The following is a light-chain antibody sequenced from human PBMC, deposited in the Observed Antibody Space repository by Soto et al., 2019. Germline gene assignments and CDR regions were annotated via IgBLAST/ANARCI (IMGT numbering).Light chain of an antibody. J-gene: IGKJ5*01. CDR2: DAS. CDR3: QQRSNWPLIT. V-gene: IGKV3-11*01. CDR1: QSVSSY. Sequence: EIVMTQSPVTLSVSPWERATLSCRASQSVSSYLAWYQQKPGQAPRLLIYDASNRATGIPARFSGSGSGTDFTLTISSLEPEDFAVYYCQQRSNWPLITFGQGTRLEIK.